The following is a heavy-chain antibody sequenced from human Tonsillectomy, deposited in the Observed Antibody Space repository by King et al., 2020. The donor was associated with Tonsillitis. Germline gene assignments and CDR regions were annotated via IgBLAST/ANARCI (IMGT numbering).Heavy chain of an antibody. J-gene: IGHJ4*02. CDR1: GFTFSSYG. V-gene: IGHV3-33*01. D-gene: IGHD5-24*01. CDR2: LWYDGSNK. Sequence: QLVQSGGGVGQPGRSLRLSCAASGFTFSSYGNHWVRQAPGKGLEWVAVLWYDGSNKYYADSVKGRITSSRDNYKNTLYLQMNSLRAEDTAVYYWARDRGEMATLDYWGQGTLVTVSS. CDR3: ARDRGEMATLDY.